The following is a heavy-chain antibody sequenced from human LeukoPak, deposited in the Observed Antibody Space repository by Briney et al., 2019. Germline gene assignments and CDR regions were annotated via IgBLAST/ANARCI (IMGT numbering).Heavy chain of an antibody. D-gene: IGHD3-22*01. CDR2: IHYTGST. Sequence: SETLSLTCTVSGGSISSSSYYWGWIRQPTGKGLEWIGYIHYTGSTNYNPSLKSRVTMSLDTSKNQFSMELMSVTAADTAVYYCARWNYFDNSGYYSDWYFDLWGRGTLVTVSS. J-gene: IGHJ2*01. CDR3: ARWNYFDNSGYYSDWYFDL. CDR1: GGSISSSSYY. V-gene: IGHV4-61*05.